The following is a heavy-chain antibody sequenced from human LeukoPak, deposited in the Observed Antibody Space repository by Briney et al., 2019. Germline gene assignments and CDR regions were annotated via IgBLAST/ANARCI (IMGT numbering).Heavy chain of an antibody. D-gene: IGHD2-8*01. CDR3: ARGLPLGYCTYGVCYPPKHFDL. V-gene: IGHV1-8*01. CDR1: EYSFTSYD. J-gene: IGHJ4*02. Sequence: GASVKVSCNASEYSFTSYDINWVRQAPGQGPEWMGWVNPKTGNTGYKQKFQARVTITRDTSISAAYMELSSLTSDDTAVYFCARGLPLGYCTYGVCYPPKHFDLWGQGTLVTVSS. CDR2: VNPKTGNT.